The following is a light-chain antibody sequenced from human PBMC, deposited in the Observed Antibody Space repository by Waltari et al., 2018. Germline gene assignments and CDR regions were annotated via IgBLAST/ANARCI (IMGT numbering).Light chain of an antibody. CDR2: HAS. CDR3: QQRANWPPLP. CDR1: QSVSTF. J-gene: IGKJ4*01. V-gene: IGKV3-11*01. Sequence: EIVLTQSPATLSLAPGERATLSCRASQSVSTFLAWYQQTPGQAPRLLIYHASTRATGIPARFSGSGSGTDFTLTIRSLEPEDFAVYYCQQRANWPPLPFGGGTKVEI.